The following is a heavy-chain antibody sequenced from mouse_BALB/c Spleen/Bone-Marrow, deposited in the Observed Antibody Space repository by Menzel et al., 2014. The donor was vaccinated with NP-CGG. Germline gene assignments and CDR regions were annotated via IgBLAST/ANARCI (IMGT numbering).Heavy chain of an antibody. CDR3: ARGDYGGFAY. V-gene: IGHV14-3*02. CDR2: IDPANGNT. J-gene: IGHJ3*01. CDR1: GFNIKDTY. D-gene: IGHD2-4*01. Sequence: VQLKQSGAELVKPGASVKLSCTATGFNIKDTYMHWVKQRPEQGLEWIGRIDPANGNTKYDPKFQGKATITADTSSNTAYLQLSSLTSEDTAVYYCARGDYGGFAYWGQGTLVTVSA.